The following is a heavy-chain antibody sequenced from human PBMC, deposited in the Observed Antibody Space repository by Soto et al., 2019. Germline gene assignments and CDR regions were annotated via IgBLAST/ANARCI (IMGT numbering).Heavy chain of an antibody. V-gene: IGHV1-69*01. Sequence: QVQLVQSGAEVKKPGSSVKVSCKASGGTFNRYAISWVRQAPGQGLEWMGGIIPIFGIGNDAQRFQGRVTITADESTGTAYMELSSLRSEDTGVYYCARSAITLFGVVSIPPHYYSEMDVWGQGTKVTVSS. D-gene: IGHD3-3*01. J-gene: IGHJ6*02. CDR2: IIPIFGIG. CDR1: GGTFNRYA. CDR3: ARSAITLFGVVSIPPHYYSEMDV.